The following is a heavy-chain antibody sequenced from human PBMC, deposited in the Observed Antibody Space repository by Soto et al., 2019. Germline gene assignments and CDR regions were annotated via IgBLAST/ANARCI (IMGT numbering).Heavy chain of an antibody. CDR2: ISWNSDRK. Sequence: EVQLVESGGGLVQPGRSLRLSCAASGFTFDNHAMHWVRQAPGKGLEWVSGISWNSDRKAYADSVKGRFSISRDNAKNSLFLQMSSLTAEDTALYYCVKDASMIRAHFDYWGQGTLVTGSS. D-gene: IGHD3-16*01. CDR1: GFTFDNHA. CDR3: VKDASMIRAHFDY. V-gene: IGHV3-9*01. J-gene: IGHJ4*02.